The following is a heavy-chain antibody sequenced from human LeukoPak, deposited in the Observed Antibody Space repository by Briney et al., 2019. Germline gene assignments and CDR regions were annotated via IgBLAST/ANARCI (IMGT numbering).Heavy chain of an antibody. CDR3: AGASSSLAFRDWFDP. CDR2: ISSSGSTI. J-gene: IGHJ5*02. D-gene: IGHD6-6*01. CDR1: GFPFSYYC. V-gene: IGHV3-11*04. Sequence: GGSLRLSFAASGFPFSYYCMSWIRPAPGRGLEWVSYISSSGSTIYYADSVKGRFTISRDNAKNSLYLQMNSLRAEDTAVYYCAGASSSLAFRDWFDPWGQGTLVTVSS.